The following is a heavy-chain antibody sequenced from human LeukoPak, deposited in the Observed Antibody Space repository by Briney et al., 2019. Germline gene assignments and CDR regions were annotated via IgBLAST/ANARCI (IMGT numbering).Heavy chain of an antibody. CDR1: GYTLTELS. J-gene: IGHJ4*02. CDR3: ATALHIVVVTHFDH. V-gene: IGHV1-24*01. CDR2: FDPEDGET. Sequence: ASVKVSCKVSGYTLTELSMHWVRQAPGKGLEWMGGFDPEDGETIYAQKFQGRVTMTEDTSTDTAYMELSSLRSEDTAVYYCATALHIVVVTHFDHWSQGTLVTVSS. D-gene: IGHD3-22*01.